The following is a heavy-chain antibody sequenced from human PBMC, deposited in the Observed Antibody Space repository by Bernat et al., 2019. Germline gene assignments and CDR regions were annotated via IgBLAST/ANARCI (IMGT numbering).Heavy chain of an antibody. J-gene: IGHJ3*02. V-gene: IGHV4-30-4*01. D-gene: IGHD3-10*01. CDR3: ASAPLNYERFGESSDAFDI. CDR2: IYYSGST. CDR1: GGSISSGDYY. Sequence: QVQLQESVPGLVKPSQTLSLTCTVSGGSISSGDYYWSWIRQPPGKGLEWIGYIYYSGSTYYNPSLKSRVTISVDTSKNQFSLKLSSVTAADTAVYYCASAPLNYERFGESSDAFDIWGQGTMVTVSS.